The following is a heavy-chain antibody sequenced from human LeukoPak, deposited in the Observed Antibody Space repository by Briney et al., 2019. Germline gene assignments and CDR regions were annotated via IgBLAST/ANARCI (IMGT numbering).Heavy chain of an antibody. D-gene: IGHD1-26*01. CDR3: ARRTEVGATTFPFEFSTLFDY. V-gene: IGHV4-59*08. CDR2: IYYSGST. CDR1: GGSISSYY. Sequence: SETLSLTCTVSGGSISSYYWSWIRQPPGKGLEWIGYIYYSGSTNYNPSLKSRVTISVDTSKNQFSLKLSSVTAADTAVYYCARRTEVGATTFPFEFSTLFDYWGQGTLVTVSS. J-gene: IGHJ4*02.